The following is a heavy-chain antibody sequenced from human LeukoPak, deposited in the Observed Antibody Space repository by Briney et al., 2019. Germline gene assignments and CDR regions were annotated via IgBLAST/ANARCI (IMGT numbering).Heavy chain of an antibody. CDR1: GGSISSYY. D-gene: IGHD6-13*01. J-gene: IGHJ4*02. CDR2: IYTSGST. Sequence: PSETLSLTCTVSGGSISSYYWSWIRQPAGKGLEWIGRIYTSGSTNYNPSLKSRVTMSVDTSKNQFSLKLSSVTAADTAVYYCARVGSSWPHYYFDYWGQGTLVTVSS. CDR3: ARVGSSWPHYYFDY. V-gene: IGHV4-4*07.